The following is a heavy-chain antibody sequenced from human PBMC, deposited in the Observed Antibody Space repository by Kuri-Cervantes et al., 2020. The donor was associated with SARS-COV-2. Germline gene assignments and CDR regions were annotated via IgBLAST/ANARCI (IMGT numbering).Heavy chain of an antibody. J-gene: IGHJ6*01. CDR2: INPNSGGT. V-gene: IGHV1-2*04. CDR1: GYTFTGYY. Sequence: ASVKVSCKASGYTFTGYYMHWVRQAPGQGLEWMGWINPNSGGTNYAQKFQGWVTMTRDTSISTAYMELSSLRSEDTAVYHCASLVIAGGMDVWGQGTTVTGAS. D-gene: IGHD3-22*01. CDR3: ASLVIAGGMDV.